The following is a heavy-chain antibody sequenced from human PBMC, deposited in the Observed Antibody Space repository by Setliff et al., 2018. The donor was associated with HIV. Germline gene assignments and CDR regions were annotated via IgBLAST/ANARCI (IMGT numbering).Heavy chain of an antibody. CDR1: GGSISSGSYY. V-gene: IGHV4-61*09. J-gene: IGHJ4*02. Sequence: PSETLSLTCTVSGGSISSGSYYWSWIRQPAGKGLEWIGHIYTSGSTNYNPSLKSRVTISIDTSKNQFSLKLRSATATDTALYYCAREISRYSGYEGRMDYFDYWGQGTLVTVSS. D-gene: IGHD5-12*01. CDR3: AREISRYSGYEGRMDYFDY. CDR2: IYTSGST.